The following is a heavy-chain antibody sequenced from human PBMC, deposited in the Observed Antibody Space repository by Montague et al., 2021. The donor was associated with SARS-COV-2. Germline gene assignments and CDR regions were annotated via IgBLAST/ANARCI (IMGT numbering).Heavy chain of an antibody. CDR2: IYYSGST. J-gene: IGHJ6*02. CDR3: ARDKAEYIVVVPAVPLAYGMDV. V-gene: IGHV4-59*12. CDR1: GGSISSYY. Sequence: SETLSLTCTVSGGSISSYYWSWIRQPPGKGLEWIGSIYYSGSTYYNPSLKSRVTISVDTSKNQFSLELSSVTAADTAVYYCARDKAEYIVVVPAVPLAYGMDVWGQGTTVTVSS. D-gene: IGHD2-2*01.